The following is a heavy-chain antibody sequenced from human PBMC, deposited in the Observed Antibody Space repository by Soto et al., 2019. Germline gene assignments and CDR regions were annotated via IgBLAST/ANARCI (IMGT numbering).Heavy chain of an antibody. CDR2: ISAYNGNT. D-gene: IGHD1-26*01. J-gene: IGHJ4*02. CDR3: ARFYSGSYSIALDFDY. V-gene: IGHV1-18*01. Sequence: GASVKVSCKASGYTFTSYGISWVRQAPGQGLEWMGWISAYNGNTNYAQKLQGRVTMTTDTSTSTAYMELRSLRSDDTAVYYCARFYSGSYSIALDFDYWGQGTLVTVPS. CDR1: GYTFTSYG.